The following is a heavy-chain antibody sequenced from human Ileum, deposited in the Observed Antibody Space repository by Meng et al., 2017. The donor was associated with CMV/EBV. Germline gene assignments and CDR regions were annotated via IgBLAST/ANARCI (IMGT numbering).Heavy chain of an antibody. CDR3: AKDQALYGMDV. Sequence: GESLKISCAGSGFTFSNYWMSWVRQAPGKGLECVANIKEDGTEKYYVDSVKGRFTISRDNSKNTLYLQMNSLRAEDTAVYYCAKDQALYGMDVWGQGTTVTVSS. V-gene: IGHV3-7*01. CDR1: GFTFSNYW. CDR2: IKEDGTEK. J-gene: IGHJ6*02.